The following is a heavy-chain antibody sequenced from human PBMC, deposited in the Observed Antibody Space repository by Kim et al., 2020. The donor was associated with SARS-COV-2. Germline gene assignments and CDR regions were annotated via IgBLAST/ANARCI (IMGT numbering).Heavy chain of an antibody. CDR2: IYPGDSDT. CDR1: GYSFTSYW. D-gene: IGHD2-15*01. Sequence: GESLKISCKGSGYSFTSYWIGWVRQMPGKGLEWMGIIYPGDSDTRYSPSFQGQVTISADKSISTAYLQWSSLKASDTAMYYCARLTPKYCSGGSFYSREFDYWGQGTLVTVSS. J-gene: IGHJ4*02. V-gene: IGHV5-51*01. CDR3: ARLTPKYCSGGSFYSREFDY.